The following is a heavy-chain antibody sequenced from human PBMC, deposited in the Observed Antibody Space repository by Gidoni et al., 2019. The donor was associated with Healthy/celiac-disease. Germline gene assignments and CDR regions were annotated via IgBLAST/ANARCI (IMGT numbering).Heavy chain of an antibody. J-gene: IGHJ3*02. D-gene: IGHD3-22*01. CDR1: GGSISSSSYY. V-gene: IGHV4-39*01. CDR3: ARLADYYDSSGYRRDAFDI. Sequence: QLQLQESGPGLVKPSETLSLTCTVSGGSISSSSYYWGWIRQPPGKGLEWIGSIYYSGSTYYNPSLKSRVTISVDTSKNQFSLKLSSVTAADTAVYYCARLADYYDSSGYRRDAFDIWGQGTMVTVSS. CDR2: IYYSGST.